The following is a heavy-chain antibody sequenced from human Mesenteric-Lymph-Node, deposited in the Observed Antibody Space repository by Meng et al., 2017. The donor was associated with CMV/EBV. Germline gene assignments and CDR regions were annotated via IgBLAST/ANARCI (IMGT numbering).Heavy chain of an antibody. CDR3: ARVIVGATLGLIYYGMDV. Sequence: GESLKISCAASGFTFSSYWMHWVRQVPGKGLEWVANIKQDGSEKYYLDSVKGRFTVSRDNAKNSLYLQMNSLRGEDTAVYYCARVIVGATLGLIYYGMDVWGQGTTVTVSS. CDR1: GFTFSSYW. CDR2: IKQDGSEK. J-gene: IGHJ6*02. V-gene: IGHV3-7*01. D-gene: IGHD1-26*01.